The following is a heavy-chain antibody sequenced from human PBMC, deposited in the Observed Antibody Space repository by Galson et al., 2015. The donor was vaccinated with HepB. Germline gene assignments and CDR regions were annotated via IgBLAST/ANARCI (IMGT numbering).Heavy chain of an antibody. J-gene: IGHJ4*02. D-gene: IGHD6-19*01. CDR2: ISAYNGNT. CDR1: GYTFTTYG. CDR3: ARGVAVAGWYYFDY. Sequence: SVKVSCKASGYTFTTYGIIWVRQAPGQGLEWMGWISAYNGNTNYAQKLQGRVTMTTDTSTSTAYMELRSLGSDDTAVYYCARGVAVAGWYYFDYWGQGTLVTVSS. V-gene: IGHV1-18*01.